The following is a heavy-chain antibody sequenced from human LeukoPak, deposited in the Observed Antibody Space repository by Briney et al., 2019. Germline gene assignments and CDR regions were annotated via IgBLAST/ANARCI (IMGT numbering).Heavy chain of an antibody. CDR2: ITGSGGST. CDR3: ATPKIWLERYYFDH. J-gene: IGHJ4*02. D-gene: IGHD5-24*01. CDR1: GFTFSDYY. Sequence: GGSLRLSCAASGFTFSDYYMSWIRQAPGKGLEWVSAITGSGGSTYYADSVKGRFTISRDNSKNTLYLQMNSLRAEDTAVYYCATPKIWLERYYFDHWGQGTLVTVSS. V-gene: IGHV3-23*01.